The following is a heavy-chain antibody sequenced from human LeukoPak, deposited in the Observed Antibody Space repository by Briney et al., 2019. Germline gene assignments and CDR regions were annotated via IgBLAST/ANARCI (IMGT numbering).Heavy chain of an antibody. CDR2: MNPNSGNT. D-gene: IGHD4-11*01. J-gene: IGHJ4*02. Sequence: ASVKVSCKASGYTFTSYDINWVRQATGQGLEWMGWMNPNSGNTGYAQKFQGRVTMTRNTSISTAYVELSSLRSEDTAVYYCARGYSNYVDYFDYWGQGTLVTVSS. V-gene: IGHV1-8*01. CDR1: GYTFTSYD. CDR3: ARGYSNYVDYFDY.